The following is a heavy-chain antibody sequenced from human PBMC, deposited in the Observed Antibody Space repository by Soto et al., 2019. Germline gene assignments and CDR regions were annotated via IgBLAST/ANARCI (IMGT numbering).Heavy chain of an antibody. Sequence: SETLSLTCSVSGGSISSYYWTWIRQPPGKGLEWIGYIYYRGNTNYNPSLKSRVTISVDTSTNQFSLKLSSVSAADTAVYYCARQAVYYDSSGYLDYWGQGTLVTVSS. CDR2: IYYRGNT. J-gene: IGHJ4*02. CDR1: GGSISSYY. V-gene: IGHV4-59*01. CDR3: ARQAVYYDSSGYLDY. D-gene: IGHD3-22*01.